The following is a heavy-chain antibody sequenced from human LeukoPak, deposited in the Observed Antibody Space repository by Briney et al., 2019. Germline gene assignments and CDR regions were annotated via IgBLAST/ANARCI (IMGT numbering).Heavy chain of an antibody. Sequence: ASVKVSCKTSGSTFTRYAMNWVRQAPGQGLEWMGWINTNTGNPTYAQDFTGRFVFSLDTSVSTAYLQISSLKAEDTAVYYCARGPVIVVVPAAMYLWGQGTLVTVSS. CDR1: GSTFTRYA. V-gene: IGHV7-4-1*02. J-gene: IGHJ4*02. CDR3: ARGPVIVVVPAAMYL. CDR2: INTNTGNP. D-gene: IGHD2-2*01.